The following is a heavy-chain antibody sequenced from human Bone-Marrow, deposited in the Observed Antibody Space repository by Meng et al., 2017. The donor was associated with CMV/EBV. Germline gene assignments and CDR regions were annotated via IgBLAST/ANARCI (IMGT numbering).Heavy chain of an antibody. V-gene: IGHV5-51*01. CDR3: ARSAYYDFWSGYGYGMDV. CDR2: IYPGDSDT. J-gene: IGHJ6*02. Sequence: GESLKISCAASGFTFSSYGMHWVRQMPGKGLEWMGIIYPGDSDTRYSPSFQGQVTISADKSISTAYLQWSSLKASDTAMYYCARSAYYDFWSGYGYGMDVWGQGTTVTVSS. CDR1: GFTFSSYG. D-gene: IGHD3-3*01.